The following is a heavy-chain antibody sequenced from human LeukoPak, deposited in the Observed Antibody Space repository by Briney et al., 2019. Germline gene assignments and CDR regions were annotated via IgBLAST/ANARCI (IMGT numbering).Heavy chain of an antibody. V-gene: IGHV3-23*01. J-gene: IGHJ4*02. CDR1: GFTLSSYA. CDR3: AKAPVTTCSGAYCYPFDY. D-gene: IGHD2-21*01. Sequence: HPGGSLRLSCAASGFTLSSYAMSWVRQAPGKGLEWVSAISVSGNTYHADSVKGRFTISRDSSKNTLYLQMNRLRAEDAAVYYCAKAPVTTCSGAYCYPFDYWSQGTLVTVSS. CDR2: ISVSGNT.